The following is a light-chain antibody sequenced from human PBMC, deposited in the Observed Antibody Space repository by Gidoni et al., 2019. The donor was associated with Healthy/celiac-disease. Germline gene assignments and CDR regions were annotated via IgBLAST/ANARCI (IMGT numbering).Light chain of an antibody. Sequence: DIQMTQSPSTLSASVGDRVTITCRASQSISSWLAWYQQKPGKAPQLLINDASSLESGGPSRFSGSGSGTEFTITISSLQPDDFATYYCQQYNSYLWTFGQGTKVEIK. CDR3: QQYNSYLWT. CDR2: DAS. CDR1: QSISSW. J-gene: IGKJ1*01. V-gene: IGKV1-5*01.